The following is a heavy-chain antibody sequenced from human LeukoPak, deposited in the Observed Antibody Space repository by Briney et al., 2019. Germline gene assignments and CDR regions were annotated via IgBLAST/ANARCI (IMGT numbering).Heavy chain of an antibody. Sequence: GGSLRLSCAASGFTFSSYGMHWVRQAPGKGLEWVAFIRYDGSNKYYADSVKGRFTISRDNSKNTLYLQMNSLKTEDTAVYYCSGYYFDAFDIWGQGTMVTVSS. V-gene: IGHV3-30*02. CDR2: IRYDGSNK. CDR1: GFTFSSYG. CDR3: SGYYFDAFDI. D-gene: IGHD3-3*01. J-gene: IGHJ3*02.